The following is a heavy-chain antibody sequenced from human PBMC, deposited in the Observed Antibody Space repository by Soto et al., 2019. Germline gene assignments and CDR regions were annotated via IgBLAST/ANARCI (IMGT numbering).Heavy chain of an antibody. CDR3: ARGPIVATMVAFDI. CDR1: GYTFTGYY. J-gene: IGHJ3*02. Sequence: ASVNVSCKASGYTFTGYYMHWVRQAPGQGLEWMGWINPNSGGTNYAQKFQGRVTMTRDTSISTAYMELSRLRSDDTAVYYCARGPIVATMVAFDIWGQGTMVTVSS. D-gene: IGHD5-12*01. V-gene: IGHV1-2*02. CDR2: INPNSGGT.